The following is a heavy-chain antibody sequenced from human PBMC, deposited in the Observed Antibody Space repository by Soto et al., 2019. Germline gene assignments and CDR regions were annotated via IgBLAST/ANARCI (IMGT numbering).Heavy chain of an antibody. Sequence: EVQLVESGGGLVQPGGSLRLSCAVYGFTFTTYWMTWVRQAPGKGLEWVANIKEDGTEKNYLDSVGGRFSISRDNAKNSLYLQMNSLRAEDTAIYYCARAGSENEYWGQGTLVTVSS. D-gene: IGHD3-10*01. V-gene: IGHV3-7*05. CDR2: IKEDGTEK. CDR1: GFTFTTYW. CDR3: ARAGSENEY. J-gene: IGHJ4*02.